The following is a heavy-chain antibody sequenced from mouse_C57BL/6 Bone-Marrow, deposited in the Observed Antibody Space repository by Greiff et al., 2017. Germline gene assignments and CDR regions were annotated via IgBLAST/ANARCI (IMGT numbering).Heavy chain of an antibody. J-gene: IGHJ3*01. CDR3: ARRLAY. V-gene: IGHV3-6*01. Sequence: ESGPGLVKPSQSLSLTCSVTGYSITSGYYWNWIRQSPGNKLEWMGYISYDGSNNYNPSLKNRISITRDTSKNQFFLKLNSVTTEDTATYYCARRLAYWGQGTLVTVSA. CDR2: ISYDGSN. CDR1: GYSITSGYY.